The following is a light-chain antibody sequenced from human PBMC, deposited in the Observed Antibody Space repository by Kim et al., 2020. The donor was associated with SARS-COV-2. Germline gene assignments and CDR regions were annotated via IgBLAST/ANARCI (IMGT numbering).Light chain of an antibody. J-gene: IGLJ2*01. V-gene: IGLV3-9*01. CDR3: QVWDSWTVV. Sequence: SYELTQPLSVSVALGQTARITCGGENIEKKNVHWYQQRPGQAPVLVMYRDNKRPSGISERLSGSNSGNTATLTITRVQAGDEADYYCQVWDSWTVVFGGGTQLTVL. CDR1: NIEKKN. CDR2: RDN.